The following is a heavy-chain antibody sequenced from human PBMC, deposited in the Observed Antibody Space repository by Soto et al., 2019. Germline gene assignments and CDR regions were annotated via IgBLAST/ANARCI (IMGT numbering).Heavy chain of an antibody. V-gene: IGHV3-30-3*01. CDR3: AKEYSSSWYYWFDP. CDR2: ISYDGSNK. CDR1: GFTFSSYA. D-gene: IGHD6-13*01. J-gene: IGHJ5*02. Sequence: LRLSCAASGFTFSSYAMHWVRQAPGKGLEWVAVISYDGSNKYYADSVKGRFTISRDNSKITLYLQMNSLRAEDTAVYYCAKEYSSSWYYWFDPWGQGTLVTVSS.